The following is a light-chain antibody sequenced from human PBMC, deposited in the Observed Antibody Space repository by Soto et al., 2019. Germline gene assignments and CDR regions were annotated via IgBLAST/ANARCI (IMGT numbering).Light chain of an antibody. J-gene: IGKJ1*01. Sequence: IQRNQSPSSMSASVGHRVTITCRASQGISTHLNWHQQKPGKAPKLLIYAASSLQSGVPSRFSVSGSETDFTLTISSLQTEDFATYACQQRYSTTWTFGQGTKVDIK. CDR2: AAS. V-gene: IGKV1-39*01. CDR1: QGISTH. CDR3: QQRYSTTWT.